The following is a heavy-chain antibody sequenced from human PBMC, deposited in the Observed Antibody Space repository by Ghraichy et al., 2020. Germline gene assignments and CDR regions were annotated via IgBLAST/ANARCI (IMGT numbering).Heavy chain of an antibody. CDR2: ISAYNGNT. J-gene: IGHJ4*02. CDR3: ARGSSDDFWSGSLLG. V-gene: IGHV1-18*01. Sequence: ASVKVSCKASGYTFTSYGISWVRQAPGQGLEWMGWISAYNGNTNYAQKLQGRVTMTTDTSTSTAYMELRSLRSDDTAVYYCARGSSDDFWSGSLLGWGQGTLVTVSS. D-gene: IGHD3-3*01. CDR1: GYTFTSYG.